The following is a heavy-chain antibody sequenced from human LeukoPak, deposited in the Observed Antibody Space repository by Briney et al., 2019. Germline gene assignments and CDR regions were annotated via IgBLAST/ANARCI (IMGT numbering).Heavy chain of an antibody. CDR1: GGSFSGYY. CDR3: ARTAVTTDYYYYYGMDV. D-gene: IGHD4-17*01. J-gene: IGHJ6*04. Sequence: SETLSLTCAVYGGSFSGYYWSWIRQPPGKGLEWIGEINHSGSTNYNPSLKSRVTISVDTSKSQFSLKLSSVTAADTAVYYCARTAVTTDYYYYYGMDVWGKGTTVTVSS. CDR2: INHSGST. V-gene: IGHV4-34*01.